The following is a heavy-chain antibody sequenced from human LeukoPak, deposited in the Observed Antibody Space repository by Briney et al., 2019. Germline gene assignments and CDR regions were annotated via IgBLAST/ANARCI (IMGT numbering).Heavy chain of an antibody. CDR3: ARGKPFDY. CDR1: GFTFSSYA. V-gene: IGHV3-30-3*01. Sequence: GGSLRLSCVASGFTFSSYAMSWVRQAPGKGLEWVAVISYDGSNKYYADSVKGRFTISRDNSKNTLYLQMNSLRAEDTAVYYCARGKPFDYWGQGTLVTVSS. CDR2: ISYDGSNK. J-gene: IGHJ4*02.